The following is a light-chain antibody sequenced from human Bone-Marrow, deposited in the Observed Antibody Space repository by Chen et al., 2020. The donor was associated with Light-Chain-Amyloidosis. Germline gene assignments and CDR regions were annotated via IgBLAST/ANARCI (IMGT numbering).Light chain of an antibody. J-gene: IGLJ2*01. V-gene: IGLV3-25*03. CDR1: DLPTKY. Sequence: SYELTQPPSVSVSPGQTARITCSGDDLPTKYAYWYQQKPGQSPLLVIHRDTERPSVISERFSCASSGTTSTLSISGVQAEYAAVYHCQSACSSGTYEVICGGGTKLTVL. CDR3: QSACSSGTYEVI. CDR2: RDT.